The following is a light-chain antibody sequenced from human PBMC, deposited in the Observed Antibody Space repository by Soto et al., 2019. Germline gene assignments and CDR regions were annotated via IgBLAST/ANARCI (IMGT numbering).Light chain of an antibody. CDR2: EVS. J-gene: IGLJ1*01. Sequence: QSVLTQPASVSGSPGQSITISCTRTNRDVGSYNFVSWYQQHPGKVPKVMIYEVSKRPSGVSDRFSGSKSGNTASLTISGLQAVDDACYYCCPDAGSCTTVFSTEPEAAVL. V-gene: IGLV2-23*02. CDR1: NRDVGSYNF. CDR3: CPDAGSCTTV.